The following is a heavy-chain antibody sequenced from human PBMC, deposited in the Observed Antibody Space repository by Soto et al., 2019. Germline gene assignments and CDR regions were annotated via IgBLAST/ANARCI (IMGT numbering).Heavy chain of an antibody. CDR1: GYTFTGYY. V-gene: IGHV1-2*02. D-gene: IGHD6-6*01. CDR2: INPNSGGT. CDR3: ARAYSSSADHYYYGMDV. J-gene: IGHJ6*02. Sequence: QVQLVQSGAEVKKPGASVKVSCKASGYTFTGYYMHWVRQAPGQGLEWMGWINPNSGGTNYAQKFQGRVTMTRNTSISTAYLELSSLRSEDTAVYYCARAYSSSADHYYYGMDVWGQGTTVTVSS.